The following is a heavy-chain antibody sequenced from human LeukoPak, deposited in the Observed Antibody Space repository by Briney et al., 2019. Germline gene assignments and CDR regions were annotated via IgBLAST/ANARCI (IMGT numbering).Heavy chain of an antibody. CDR3: AREGDYYGSGSYYNLLDY. CDR2: MNPNSGNT. J-gene: IGHJ4*02. CDR1: GYTFTSYD. D-gene: IGHD3-10*01. V-gene: IGHV1-8*01. Sequence: ASVKVSCKASGYTFTSYDINWVRQATGQGLKWMGWMNPNSGNTGYAQKFQGRVTMTRNTSISTAYMELSSLRVEDSAVYYCAREGDYYGSGSYYNLLDYWGQGTLVTVFS.